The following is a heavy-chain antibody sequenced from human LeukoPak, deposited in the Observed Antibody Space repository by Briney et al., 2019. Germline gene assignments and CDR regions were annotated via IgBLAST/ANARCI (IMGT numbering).Heavy chain of an antibody. CDR3: ASGESVYGSGNAGLYFDY. CDR1: GYTFTDYY. D-gene: IGHD3-10*01. CDR2: INPNSGGT. V-gene: IGHV1-2*02. J-gene: IGHJ4*02. Sequence: GASVKVSCKASGYTFTDYYIHWVRQAPGQGLEWMAWINPNSGGTNYAQKFQGRVTMTRDTSISTAYMELSSLRSDDTAVYYCASGESVYGSGNAGLYFDYWGQGTLVTVSS.